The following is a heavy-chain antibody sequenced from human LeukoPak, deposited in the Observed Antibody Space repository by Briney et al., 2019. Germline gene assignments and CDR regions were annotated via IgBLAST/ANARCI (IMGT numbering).Heavy chain of an antibody. J-gene: IGHJ4*02. Sequence: GGSLRLSCAASGFTFSSYGMHWVRQAPGKGLEWVAVISYDGSNKYYADSVKGRFTISRDNSKNTLYLQMNSLRAEDTAVYYCALHPTVVATADDYWGQGTLVTVSS. V-gene: IGHV3-30*03. CDR2: ISYDGSNK. D-gene: IGHD2-21*02. CDR3: ALHPTVVATADDY. CDR1: GFTFSSYG.